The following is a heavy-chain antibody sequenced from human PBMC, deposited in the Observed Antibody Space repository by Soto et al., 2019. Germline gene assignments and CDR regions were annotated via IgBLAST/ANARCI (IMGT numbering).Heavy chain of an antibody. CDR3: TRSIITTAGTDAFDL. V-gene: IGHV1-46*03. Sequence: QVQLVQSGAEVKKPGASVRVSCKASAYTFTSYYVHWVRQAPGQGPEWMGMINPSRGGTDYAQKFQGRVTMTRDTSRTTVYMELSSVRSEDTAIYYCTRSIITTAGTDAFDLWGQGTLVTVSS. CDR1: AYTFTSYY. J-gene: IGHJ3*01. CDR2: INPSRGGT. D-gene: IGHD6-13*01.